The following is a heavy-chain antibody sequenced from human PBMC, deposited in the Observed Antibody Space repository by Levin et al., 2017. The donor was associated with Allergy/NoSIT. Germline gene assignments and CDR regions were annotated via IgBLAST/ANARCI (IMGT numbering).Heavy chain of an antibody. J-gene: IGHJ4*02. CDR2: ISWNSGSI. V-gene: IGHV3-9*01. D-gene: IGHD3-22*01. CDR1: GFTFDDYA. CDR3: AKDIGIGNYYDSSGYYDY. Sequence: GGSLRLSCAASGFTFDDYAMHWVRQAPGKGLEWVSGISWNSGSIGYADSVKGRFTISRDNAKNSLYLQMNSLRAEDTALYYCAKDIGIGNYYDSSGYYDYWGQGTLVTVSS.